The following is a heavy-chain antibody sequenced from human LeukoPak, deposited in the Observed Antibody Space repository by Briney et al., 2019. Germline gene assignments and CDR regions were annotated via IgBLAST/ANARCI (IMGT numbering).Heavy chain of an antibody. J-gene: IGHJ4*02. Sequence: GESLKISCKGSGYSFTSYWIGWVRQMPRKGLEWMGIIYPGDSDTRYSPSFQGQVTISADKSISTAYLQWSSLKASDTAMYYCARPQRGDTAMVDIYFDYWGRGTLVTVSS. V-gene: IGHV5-51*01. D-gene: IGHD5-18*01. CDR3: ARPQRGDTAMVDIYFDY. CDR1: GYSFTSYW. CDR2: IYPGDSDT.